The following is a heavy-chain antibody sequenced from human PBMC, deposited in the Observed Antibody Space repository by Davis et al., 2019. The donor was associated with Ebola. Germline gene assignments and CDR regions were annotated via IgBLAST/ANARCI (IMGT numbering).Heavy chain of an antibody. CDR3: ARRTPPDY. V-gene: IGHV3-30*04. D-gene: IGHD4-23*01. CDR1: GFTFSGYA. CDR2: ISYDGSNK. J-gene: IGHJ4*02. Sequence: GESLKISCVASGFTFSGYAMHWVRQAPGKGLEWVAVISYDGSNKYYADSVKGRFTISRDNSKNTLYLQMNSLRAEDTAVYYCARRTPPDYWGQGTLVTVSS.